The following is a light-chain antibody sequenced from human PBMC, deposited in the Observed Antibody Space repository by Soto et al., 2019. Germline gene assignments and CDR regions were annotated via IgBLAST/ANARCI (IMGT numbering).Light chain of an antibody. J-gene: IGLJ2*01. Sequence: QSALTQPASVSGSPGQSITISCTGTSSDVGGYNYVSWYQQHPGKAPKLMIYEVSNRPSGVSNRFSGSKSGNTASLTISGXXXXXXXDYXCSSYTSSSTHVVFGGGTKLTVL. V-gene: IGLV2-14*01. CDR1: SSDVGGYNY. CDR3: SSYTSSSTHVV. CDR2: EVS.